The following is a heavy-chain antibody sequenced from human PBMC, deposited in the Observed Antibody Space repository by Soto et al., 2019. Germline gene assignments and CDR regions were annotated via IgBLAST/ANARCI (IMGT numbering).Heavy chain of an antibody. D-gene: IGHD3-10*01. Sequence: QTLSLTCSVSGASRSSSGCSWSWVLRPPGKALEGIASVYYVWTASYSPSLNSRATISVDSSKNQFTLTVKYVTAADTSAYLWASGNRQLRGVFDFWGRGTQVIVSS. CDR2: VYYVWTA. V-gene: IGHV4-30-2*01. CDR3: ASGNRQLRGVFDF. CDR1: GASRSSSGCS. J-gene: IGHJ4*02.